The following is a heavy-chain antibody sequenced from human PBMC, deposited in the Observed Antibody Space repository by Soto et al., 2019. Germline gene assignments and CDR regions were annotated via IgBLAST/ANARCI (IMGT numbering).Heavy chain of an antibody. J-gene: IGHJ5*02. D-gene: IGHD1-7*01. CDR1: GFTFSSYS. CDR2: ISSSSSYI. Sequence: PGGSLRLSCAASGFTFSSYSMNWVRQAPGKGLEWVSSISSSSSYIYYADSVKGRFTISRDNAKNSLYLQMNSLRAEDTAVYYCARDQTATTLSYNWFDPWGQGTLVTVSS. V-gene: IGHV3-21*01. CDR3: ARDQTATTLSYNWFDP.